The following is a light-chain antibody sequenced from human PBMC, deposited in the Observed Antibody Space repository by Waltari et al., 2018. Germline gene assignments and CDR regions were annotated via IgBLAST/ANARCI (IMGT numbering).Light chain of an antibody. CDR3: SSYAGSKNFYVV. Sequence: QSALTQPPSASGSPGQSVTISCTGSSSDIGDYTYVSCYQQYPGKAPKVMIYEVSKRPSGVPDRFSGSKSGNTASLTVSGLQAEDEADYYCSSYAGSKNFYVVFGGGTRVTVL. V-gene: IGLV2-8*01. CDR2: EVS. CDR1: SSDIGDYTY. J-gene: IGLJ2*01.